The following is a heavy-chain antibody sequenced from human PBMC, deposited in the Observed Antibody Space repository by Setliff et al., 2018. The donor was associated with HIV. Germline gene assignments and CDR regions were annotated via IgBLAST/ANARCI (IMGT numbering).Heavy chain of an antibody. D-gene: IGHD2-2*01. J-gene: IGHJ3*01. CDR2: IYYTGNT. CDR1: GGSVGSSSYY. V-gene: IGHV4-39*07. Sequence: SETLSLTCTVSGGSVGSSSYYWAWIRQPPGKGPEWIGSIYYTGNTKYNPSLESRVTFSIDTSENQFSLRLASVTAADTAIYYCARDDSIVLVPAIMRGDGFDFWGQGRMVTVS. CDR3: ARDDSIVLVPAIMRGDGFDF.